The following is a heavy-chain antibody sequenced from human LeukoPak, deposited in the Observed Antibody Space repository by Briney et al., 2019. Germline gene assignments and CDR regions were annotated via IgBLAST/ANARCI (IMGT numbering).Heavy chain of an antibody. CDR2: IWYDGSNK. D-gene: IGHD6-19*01. V-gene: IGHV3-33*01. CDR1: GFTFSSYA. CDR3: ARAQVGSGWYNGDY. Sequence: KSGRSLRLSCAASGFTFSSYAMHWVRQAPGKGLEWVAVIWYDGSNKYYADSVKGRFTISRDNSKNTLYLQMNSLRTEDTAVYYCARAQVGSGWYNGDYWGQGTLVTVSS. J-gene: IGHJ4*02.